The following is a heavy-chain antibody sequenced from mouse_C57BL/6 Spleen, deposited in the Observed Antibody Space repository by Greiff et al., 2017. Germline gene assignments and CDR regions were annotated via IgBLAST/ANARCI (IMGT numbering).Heavy chain of an antibody. Sequence: EVQVVESGGDLVKPGGSLKLSCAASGFTFSSYGMSWVRQTPDKRREWVATISSGGSYTYYTDSVKGRFTISRDNAQNTLYLQMSSLKSEDTAMYYCASYYGSSYGGDFDVWGTGTTVTVSS. D-gene: IGHD1-1*01. CDR2: ISSGGSYT. CDR1: GFTFSSYG. V-gene: IGHV5-6*01. J-gene: IGHJ1*03. CDR3: ASYYGSSYGGDFDV.